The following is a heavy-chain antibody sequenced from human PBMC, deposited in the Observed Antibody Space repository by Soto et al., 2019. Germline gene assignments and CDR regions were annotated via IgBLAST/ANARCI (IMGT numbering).Heavy chain of an antibody. D-gene: IGHD3-9*01. CDR1: GYTFTSYG. CDR3: ARAPTYYDILTGLYGMDV. CDR2: ISAYNGNT. Sequence: ASVQVSCKASGYTFTSYGISWVRQAPGQGLEWMGWISAYNGNTNYAQKLQGRVTMTTDTSTSTAYMELRSLGSDDTAVYYCARAPTYYDILTGLYGMDVWGQGTTVTVSS. J-gene: IGHJ6*02. V-gene: IGHV1-18*04.